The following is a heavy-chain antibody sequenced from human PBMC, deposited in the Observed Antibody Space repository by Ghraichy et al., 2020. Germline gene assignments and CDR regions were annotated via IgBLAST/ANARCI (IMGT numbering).Heavy chain of an antibody. J-gene: IGHJ4*02. D-gene: IGHD4-17*01. CDR1: GFTFSDYY. Sequence: LSLTCAASGFTFSDYYMSWIRQAPGKGLEWVSYISSSGSTIYYADSVKGRFTISRDNAKNSLYLQMNSLRAEDTAVYYCARAAGATVTTCLDYWGQGTLVTVSS. CDR3: ARAAGATVTTCLDY. CDR2: ISSSGSTI. V-gene: IGHV3-11*01.